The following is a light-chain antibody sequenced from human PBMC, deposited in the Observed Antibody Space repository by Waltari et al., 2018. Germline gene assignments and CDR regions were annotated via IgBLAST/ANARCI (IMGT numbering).Light chain of an antibody. V-gene: IGLV1-40*01. J-gene: IGLJ2*01. CDR3: QSYDSIHVV. CDR1: SSNIGAGYD. Sequence: QSVLTQPPSVSGAPGQRVTISCTGSSSNIGAGYDVHWYQQLPGTAPKLLIYGTSNRPSGVPDRFSGSKSGTSASLAITGLQAEDEADYYCQSYDSIHVVFGGGTKLTVL. CDR2: GTS.